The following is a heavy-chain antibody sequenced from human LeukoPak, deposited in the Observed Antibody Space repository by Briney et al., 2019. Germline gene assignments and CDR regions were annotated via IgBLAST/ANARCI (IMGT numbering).Heavy chain of an antibody. V-gene: IGHV3-48*03. J-gene: IGHJ6*03. Sequence: GGSLRLSCAASGFTFSSYEMNWVRQAPGEGLEWVSYISRSGSTTYYAGAVKGRFTISRDNAKNSLYLQMNSLRAEDTAVYYCAELGITMTGGVWGKGTTVTISS. CDR2: ISRSGSTT. CDR3: AELGITMTGGV. CDR1: GFTFSSYE. D-gene: IGHD3-10*02.